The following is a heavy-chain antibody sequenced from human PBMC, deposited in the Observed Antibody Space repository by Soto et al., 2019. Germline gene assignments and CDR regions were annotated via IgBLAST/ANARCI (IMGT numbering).Heavy chain of an antibody. D-gene: IGHD5-12*01. J-gene: IGHJ4*02. CDR3: AKGRGTNGVCYFMERGYSGYDF. V-gene: IGHV3-23*01. CDR2: ISGSGGST. CDR1: GFTFSSYA. Sequence: EVQLLESGGGLVQPGGSLRLSCAASGFTFSSYAMSWVRQAPGKGLEWVSAISGSGGSTYYADSVKGRFTISRDNSKNTLYLQMNSLRAEDTAVYYCAKGRGTNGVCYFMERGYSGYDFWGQGTLVTVSS.